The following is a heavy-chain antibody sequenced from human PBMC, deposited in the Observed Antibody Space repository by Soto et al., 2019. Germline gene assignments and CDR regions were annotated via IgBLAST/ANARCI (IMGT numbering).Heavy chain of an antibody. D-gene: IGHD1-7*01. Sequence: QVQLQESGPGLVKPSQTLSLTCTVSGGSISSGDYYWSWIRQPPGKDLEWIGYIYYSGSTYYNPSLKSRVTISVDTSKNQFALKLSSVTAADTAVYYCAGSQLPRYYYGMDVWGRGTTVTVSS. CDR1: GGSISSGDYY. CDR3: AGSQLPRYYYGMDV. V-gene: IGHV4-30-4*01. J-gene: IGHJ6*02. CDR2: IYYSGST.